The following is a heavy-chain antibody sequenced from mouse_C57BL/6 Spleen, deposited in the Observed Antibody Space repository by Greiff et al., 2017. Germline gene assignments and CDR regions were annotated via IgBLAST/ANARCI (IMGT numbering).Heavy chain of an antibody. D-gene: IGHD4-1*01. V-gene: IGHV5-4*01. CDR3: ARGLGRFDY. CDR2: ISDGGSYT. CDR1: GFTFSSYA. Sequence: EVHLVESGGGLVKPGGSLKLSCAASGFTFSSYAMSWVRQTPEKRLEWVATISDGGSYTYYPDNVKVRFTISRDNAKNNLYLQMSHLKSEDTAMYYCARGLGRFDYWGQGTTLTVSS. J-gene: IGHJ2*01.